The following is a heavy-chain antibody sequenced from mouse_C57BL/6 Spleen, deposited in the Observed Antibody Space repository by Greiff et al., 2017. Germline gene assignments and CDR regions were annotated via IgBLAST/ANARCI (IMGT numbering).Heavy chain of an antibody. D-gene: IGHD4-1*01. J-gene: IGHJ4*01. V-gene: IGHV1-80*01. CDR3: ARTGTRAMDY. CDR1: GYAFSSYW. Sequence: LQESGAELVKPGASVKISCKASGYAFSSYWMNWVKQRPGKGLEWIGQIYPGDGDTNYNGKFKGKATLTADKSSSTAYMQLSSLTSEDSAVYFCARTGTRAMDYWGQGTSVTVSS. CDR2: IYPGDGDT.